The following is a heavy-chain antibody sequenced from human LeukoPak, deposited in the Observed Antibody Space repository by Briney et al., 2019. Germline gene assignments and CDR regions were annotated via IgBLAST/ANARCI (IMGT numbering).Heavy chain of an antibody. J-gene: IGHJ5*01. CDR1: GFTFSSYG. V-gene: IGHV3-30*03. CDR3: ARGVGGPFNWFDS. D-gene: IGHD1-26*01. Sequence: PAGGSLRLSCAASGFTFSSYGMHWVRQAPGKGLEWVAVISYDGSNKYYADSVKGRFTISRDDSKNTLYLQMNSLRPEDTAVYYCARGVGGPFNWFDSWGQGSLVTVSS. CDR2: ISYDGSNK.